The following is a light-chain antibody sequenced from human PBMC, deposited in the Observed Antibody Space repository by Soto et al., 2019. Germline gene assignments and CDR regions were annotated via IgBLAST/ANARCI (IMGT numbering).Light chain of an antibody. CDR2: YDD. V-gene: IGLV1-36*01. CDR3: AAWDDSLNGVV. J-gene: IGLJ2*01. Sequence: QSELTQPPSVSEAPRQRVTISCSGGTSNIGNNAVNWYRQLPGKAPKLLIFYDDLLPSGVSDRFSGSKSGTSASLAISGLQSEDEADYYCAAWDDSLNGVVFGGGTKLTVL. CDR1: TSNIGNNA.